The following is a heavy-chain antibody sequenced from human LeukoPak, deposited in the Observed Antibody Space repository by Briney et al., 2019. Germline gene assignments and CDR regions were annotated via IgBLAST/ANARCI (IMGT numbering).Heavy chain of an antibody. CDR2: INPNSGGT. D-gene: IGHD2-15*01. CDR1: GYTFNGYY. J-gene: IGHJ4*02. Sequence: ASVKVSCKASGYTFNGYYIHWVRQAPGQGLEWMGWINPNSGGTNYAQKFQGRVTMTRNTSISTAYMELSSLRSEDTAVYYCARAGGYCGRISCPYYFDYWGQGSLVAVSS. CDR3: ARAGGYCGRISCPYYFDY. V-gene: IGHV1-2*02.